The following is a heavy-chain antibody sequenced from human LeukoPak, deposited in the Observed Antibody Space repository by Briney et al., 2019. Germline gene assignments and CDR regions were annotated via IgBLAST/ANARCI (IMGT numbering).Heavy chain of an antibody. D-gene: IGHD5-18*01. J-gene: IGHJ4*02. CDR2: INTNTGNP. Sequence: GASVKVSCKASGYTFTSYAMNWVRQAPGQGLEWMGWINTNTGNPTYAQGFTGRFVFSLDTSVSTAYLQISSLKAEDTAVYYCARESRMGYSYGYLGYWGQGTLVTVSS. CDR1: GYTFTSYA. V-gene: IGHV7-4-1*02. CDR3: ARESRMGYSYGYLGY.